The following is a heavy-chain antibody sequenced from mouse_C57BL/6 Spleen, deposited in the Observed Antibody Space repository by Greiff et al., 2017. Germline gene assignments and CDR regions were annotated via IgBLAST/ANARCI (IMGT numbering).Heavy chain of an antibody. CDR3: ARGSSFSWYFDV. Sequence: VQLKQSGAELVKPGASVKLSCTASGFNIKDYYMHWVKQRTEQGLEWIGRIDPEDGETKYAPKFPGKATITADTSSNTAYLQLSSLTSEDTAVYYCARGSSFSWYFDVWGTGTTVTVSS. D-gene: IGHD1-1*01. J-gene: IGHJ1*03. CDR1: GFNIKDYY. V-gene: IGHV14-2*01. CDR2: IDPEDGET.